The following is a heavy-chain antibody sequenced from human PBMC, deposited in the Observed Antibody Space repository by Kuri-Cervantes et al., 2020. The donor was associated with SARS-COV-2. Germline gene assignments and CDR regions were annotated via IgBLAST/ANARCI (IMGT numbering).Heavy chain of an antibody. CDR1: GFTFSSSE. V-gene: IGHV3-48*03. Sequence: GESLKISCVASGFTFSSSEMTWVRQAPGKGLEWVSYTRSSGSTENYADSVKGRFTISRDNAKKSLYLQMNSLRVEDTAVYYCVRDGDHWNFDYWGQGTLVTVSS. D-gene: IGHD1-1*01. CDR3: VRDGDHWNFDY. CDR2: TRSSGSTE. J-gene: IGHJ4*01.